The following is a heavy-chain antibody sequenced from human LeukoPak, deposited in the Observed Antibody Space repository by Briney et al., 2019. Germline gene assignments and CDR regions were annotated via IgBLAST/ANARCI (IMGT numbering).Heavy chain of an antibody. Sequence: GGSLRLSCAASGFTLSSYAMHWVRQAPGKGLEWVAVISYDGSNKYYADSVKGRFTISRDNSKNTLYLQMNSLRAEDTAVYYCARDYYGSGREHYFYYGMDVWGQGTTVTVSS. J-gene: IGHJ6*02. D-gene: IGHD3-10*01. V-gene: IGHV3-30*04. CDR3: ARDYYGSGREHYFYYGMDV. CDR1: GFTLSSYA. CDR2: ISYDGSNK.